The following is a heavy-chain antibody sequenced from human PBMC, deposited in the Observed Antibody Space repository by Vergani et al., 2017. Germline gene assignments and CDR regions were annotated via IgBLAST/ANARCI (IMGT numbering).Heavy chain of an antibody. V-gene: IGHV3-48*03. J-gene: IGHJ4*02. CDR2: ISSSGSTI. D-gene: IGHD1-26*01. CDR1: GFTFSSYE. Sequence: EVQLVESGGGLVQPGGSLRLSCAASGFTFSSYEMNWVRQAPGKGLEWVSYISSSGSTIYYADSVKGRFTISRDNSKNTLYLQMNSLRAEDTAVYYCASLDIVGATNPDYWGQGTLVTVSS. CDR3: ASLDIVGATNPDY.